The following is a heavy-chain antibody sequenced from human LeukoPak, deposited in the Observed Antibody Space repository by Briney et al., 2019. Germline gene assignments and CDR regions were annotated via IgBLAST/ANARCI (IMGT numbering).Heavy chain of an antibody. V-gene: IGHV3-30*18. J-gene: IGHJ4*02. CDR3: AKDRGWCFEY. CDR1: GFTFSSSD. Sequence: GGSLRLSCAASGFTFSSSDIHWVRQAPGKGLEWVAFISYDGSDKYYAESVKGRFTVSRDNSKHTLYLQMNSLKVEDTAVYYCAKDRGWCFEYWGQGTLVTVSS. D-gene: IGHD6-19*01. CDR2: ISYDGSDK.